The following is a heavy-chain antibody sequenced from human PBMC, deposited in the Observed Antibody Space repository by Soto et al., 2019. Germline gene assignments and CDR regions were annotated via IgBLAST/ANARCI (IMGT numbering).Heavy chain of an antibody. Sequence: ASVKVSCKASGYSFTDYHIHWVRQAPGQGLEWLGRINPKSGGTSTAQRFQGWVTMARDRSISTVYMELTRLRSDDTAVYFCARGHSTDCSNGVCSFFYNHEMDVWGQGTTVTVSS. CDR1: GYSFTDYH. CDR3: ARGHSTDCSNGVCSFFYNHEMDV. D-gene: IGHD2-8*01. V-gene: IGHV1-2*04. J-gene: IGHJ6*02. CDR2: INPKSGGT.